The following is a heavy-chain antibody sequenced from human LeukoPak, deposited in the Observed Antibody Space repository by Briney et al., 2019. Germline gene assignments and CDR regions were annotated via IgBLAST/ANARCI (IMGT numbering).Heavy chain of an antibody. D-gene: IGHD4-17*01. Sequence: GRSLRLSCAASGFTFSSYGMHWVRQAPGKGLEWVAVIWYDGSNKYYADSVKGRFTISRDKSKNTLYLQMNSLRAEDTAVYYCARDDYGTTDYWGQGTLVTVSS. J-gene: IGHJ4*02. CDR1: GFTFSSYG. V-gene: IGHV3-33*01. CDR3: ARDDYGTTDY. CDR2: IWYDGSNK.